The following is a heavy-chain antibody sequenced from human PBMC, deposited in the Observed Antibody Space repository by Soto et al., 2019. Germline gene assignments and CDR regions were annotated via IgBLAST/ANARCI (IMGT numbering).Heavy chain of an antibody. Sequence: SETLSLTCTVSGVSIRSYYWTWVRQAPGRGFEWIGYIYFSGSTNYNPSLKSRVTISVDTSKNQFSLKVRSVTAADTAVYYCARDPLLSGNYAMDVWGQGTAVTVSS. D-gene: IGHD3-10*01. CDR3: ARDPLLSGNYAMDV. J-gene: IGHJ6*02. V-gene: IGHV4-59*12. CDR2: IYFSGST. CDR1: GVSIRSYY.